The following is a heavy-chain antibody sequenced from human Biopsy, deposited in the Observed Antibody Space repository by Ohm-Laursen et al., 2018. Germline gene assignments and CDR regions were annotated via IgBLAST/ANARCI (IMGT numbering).Heavy chain of an antibody. CDR3: ARDRGFYSDRTAPGYFDL. J-gene: IGHJ2*01. V-gene: IGHV4-59*01. Sequence: SETLSLTCTVSSDSISSYYWSWIRQPPGKGLEWIGYVYYSGSTDYNPSLQSQVTISVDTSKNHFSLRLRSVTPADTAIYYCARDRGFYSDRTAPGYFDLWGRGTLVTVSS. D-gene: IGHD3-22*01. CDR1: SDSISSYY. CDR2: VYYSGST.